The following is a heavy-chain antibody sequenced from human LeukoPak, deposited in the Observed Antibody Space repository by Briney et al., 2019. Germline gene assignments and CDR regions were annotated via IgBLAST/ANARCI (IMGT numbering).Heavy chain of an antibody. CDR3: AKELWSIVGATFNYYYGMDV. J-gene: IGHJ6*02. CDR2: IVHSGNT. CDR1: GYFISSGSC. Sequence: SETLSLTCTVSGYFISSGSCWGWIRQPPGKGLEWIGSIVHSGNTYYNPSLGSRVTISLDTSKNQFSLELSSVTAADTAVYYCAKELWSIVGATFNYYYGMDVWGQGTTVTVSS. D-gene: IGHD1-26*01. V-gene: IGHV4-38-2*02.